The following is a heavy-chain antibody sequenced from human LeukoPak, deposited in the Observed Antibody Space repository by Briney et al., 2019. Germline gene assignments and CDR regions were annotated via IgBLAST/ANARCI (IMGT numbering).Heavy chain of an antibody. CDR3: ARRYSSSWSWFDP. D-gene: IGHD6-13*01. CDR2: INHSGST. V-gene: IGHV4-34*01. J-gene: IGHJ5*02. Sequence: SETLSLTCAVYGGSFSGYYWSWIRQPPGKGLEWIGEINHSGSTNYNPSLKSRVTISVDTSKNQFSLKLSSVTAADTAVYYCARRYSSSWSWFDPWGQGILVTVSS. CDR1: GGSFSGYY.